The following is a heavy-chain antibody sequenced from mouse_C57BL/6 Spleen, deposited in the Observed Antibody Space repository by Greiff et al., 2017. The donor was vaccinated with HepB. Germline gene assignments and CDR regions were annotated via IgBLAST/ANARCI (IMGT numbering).Heavy chain of an antibody. CDR3: AKPYDRGAMDY. CDR2: IYPGDGDT. CDR1: GYAFSSSW. V-gene: IGHV1-82*01. J-gene: IGHJ4*01. D-gene: IGHD2-12*01. Sequence: QVQLQQSGPELVKPGASVKISCKASGYAFSSSWMNWVKQRPGKGLEWIGRIYPGDGDTNYNGKFKGKATLTADKSSSTAYMQLSSLTSEDAAVYCCAKPYDRGAMDYWGQGTSVTVSS.